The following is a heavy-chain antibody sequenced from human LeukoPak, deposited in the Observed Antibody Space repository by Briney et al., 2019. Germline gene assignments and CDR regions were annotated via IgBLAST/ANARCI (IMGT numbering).Heavy chain of an antibody. Sequence: ASVKVSCKASGYTFSGYYIHWVRQAPGQGLERMGWINPNSGATNYAQKFQGRVTITRDTSISTAYMELRRLKSDDTAVYYCARADLVYGYAVYWGQGTLVTVSS. CDR3: ARADLVYGYAVY. CDR1: GYTFSGYY. V-gene: IGHV1-2*02. CDR2: INPNSGAT. J-gene: IGHJ4*02. D-gene: IGHD5-18*01.